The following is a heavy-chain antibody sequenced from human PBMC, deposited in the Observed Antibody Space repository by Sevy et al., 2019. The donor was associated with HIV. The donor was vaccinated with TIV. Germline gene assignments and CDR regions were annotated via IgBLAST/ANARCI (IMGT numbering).Heavy chain of an antibody. V-gene: IGHV3-7*01. D-gene: IGHD6-6*01. CDR3: ATDLFSSSSADVFDI. Sequence: GESLKISCAASGFTFSTYWMNWVRQAQGKGLEWVANIKQDGSGKNYVDSVKGRFTISRDNARNSLFLELNSLKVEDTAVYYCATDLFSSSSADVFDIWGQGTMVTVSS. CDR1: GFTFSTYW. CDR2: IKQDGSGK. J-gene: IGHJ3*02.